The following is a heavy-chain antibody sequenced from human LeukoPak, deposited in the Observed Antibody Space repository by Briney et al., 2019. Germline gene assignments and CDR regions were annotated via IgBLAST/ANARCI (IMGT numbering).Heavy chain of an antibody. CDR3: ARARSFYYGMDV. CDR1: GYTFTSYY. Sequence: GASVKVSCKASGYTFTSYYMHWVRQAPGQGLEWMGIINPSGGSTSYAQKFQGRVTITADESTSTAYMELSSLRSEDTAVYYCARARSFYYGMDVWGQGTTVTVSS. V-gene: IGHV1-46*01. CDR2: INPSGGST. J-gene: IGHJ6*02.